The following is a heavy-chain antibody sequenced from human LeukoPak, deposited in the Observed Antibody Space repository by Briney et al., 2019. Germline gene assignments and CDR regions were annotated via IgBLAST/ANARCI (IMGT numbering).Heavy chain of an antibody. CDR1: GFTLSSHW. J-gene: IGHJ4*02. D-gene: IGHD1-7*01. CDR3: ARWDIRGTAHQLDY. Sequence: AGGSLRLSCAASGFTLSSHWMSWVRQAPGKGLGWVANINQDGSAKYYVDSVKGRFTISRDNAKNSIYLQMNSLRAGDTAVYYCARWDIRGTAHQLDYWGQGTLVTVSS. CDR2: INQDGSAK. V-gene: IGHV3-7*01.